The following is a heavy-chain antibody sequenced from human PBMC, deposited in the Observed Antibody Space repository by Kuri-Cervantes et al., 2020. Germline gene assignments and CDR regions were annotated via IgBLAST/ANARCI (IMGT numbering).Heavy chain of an antibody. V-gene: IGHV6-1*01. D-gene: IGHD3-22*01. CDR2: TYYRSKWYN. CDR1: GDSVSSNSAA. Sequence: LRLSCAISGDSVSSNSAAWNWIRQSPSRGLEWLGRTYYRSKWYNDYAVSVKSRITINPDTPKNQFSLQLNSVTPEDTAVYYCARSSYYDSSGYPTDLDYWGQGTLVTVSS. J-gene: IGHJ4*02. CDR3: ARSSYYDSSGYPTDLDY.